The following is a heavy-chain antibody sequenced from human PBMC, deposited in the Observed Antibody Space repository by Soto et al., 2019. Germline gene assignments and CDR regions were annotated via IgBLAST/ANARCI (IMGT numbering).Heavy chain of an antibody. V-gene: IGHV3-15*07. CDR1: GFTFSNAW. CDR2: IKSKTDGGTT. J-gene: IGHJ6*02. D-gene: IGHD3-10*01. CDR3: TTRGGDGSGLGGYYYYYYGMDV. Sequence: EVQLVESGGGLVKPGGSLRLSCAASGFTFSNAWMNWVRQAPGKGLEWVGRIKSKTDGGTTDYAAPVKGRFTISRDDSKNTLYLQMNSLKTEDTAVYYCTTRGGDGSGLGGYYYYYYGMDVWGQGTTVTVSS.